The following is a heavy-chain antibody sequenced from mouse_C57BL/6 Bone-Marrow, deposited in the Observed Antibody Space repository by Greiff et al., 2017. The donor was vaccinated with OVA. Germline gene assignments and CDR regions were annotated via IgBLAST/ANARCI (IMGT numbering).Heavy chain of an antibody. V-gene: IGHV1-81*01. Sequence: QVHVKQSGAELARPGASVKLSCKASGYTFTSYGISWVKQRTGQGLEWIGEIYPRSGNTYYNEKFKGKATLTADKSSSTAYMELRSLTSEDSAVYFCASFTTVVPFDYWGQGTTLTVSS. D-gene: IGHD1-1*01. J-gene: IGHJ2*01. CDR1: GYTFTSYG. CDR3: ASFTTVVPFDY. CDR2: IYPRSGNT.